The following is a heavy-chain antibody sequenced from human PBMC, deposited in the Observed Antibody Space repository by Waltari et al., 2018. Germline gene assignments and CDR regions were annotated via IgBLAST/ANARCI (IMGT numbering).Heavy chain of an antibody. V-gene: IGHV4-59*01. Sequence: QVQLQESGPGLVKPSETLSLTCTVSGGSISSYYWSWIRQPPGKGLEWIGYIYYSGSTNYNPSLKSRVTISVDTSKNQFSLKLSSVTAADTAVYYCARGSYGSGSYYAYFDYWGQGTLVTVSS. D-gene: IGHD3-10*01. J-gene: IGHJ4*02. CDR2: IYYSGST. CDR1: GGSISSYY. CDR3: ARGSYGSGSYYAYFDY.